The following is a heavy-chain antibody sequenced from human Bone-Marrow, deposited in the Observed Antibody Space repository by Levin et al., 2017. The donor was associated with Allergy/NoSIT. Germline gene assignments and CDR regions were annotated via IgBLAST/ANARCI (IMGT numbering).Heavy chain of an antibody. V-gene: IGHV3-48*04. D-gene: IGHD3-22*01. CDR3: ARDFWVVVNTEVDY. CDR2: IHHSSTTMI. CDR1: GFTFSSNP. J-gene: IGHJ4*02. Sequence: GGSLRLSCTASGFTFSSNPMNWVRQAPGKGLEWVAYIHHSSTTMIHYADSVKGRFTVSRDNARNSLYLQMNSLRAEDTAVYYCARDFWVVVNTEVDYLGQGTLVTVSS.